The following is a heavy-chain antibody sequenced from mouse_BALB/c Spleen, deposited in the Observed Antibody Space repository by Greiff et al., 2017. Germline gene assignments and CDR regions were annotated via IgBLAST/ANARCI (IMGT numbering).Heavy chain of an antibody. D-gene: IGHD1-2*01. Sequence: EVQGVESGGGLVKPGGSLKLSCAASGFTFSSYAMSWVRQTPEKRLEWVATISSGGSYTYYPDSVKGRFTISRDNAKNTLYLQMSSLRSEDTAMYYCARRTTAKGYYFDYWGQGTTLTVSS. V-gene: IGHV5-9-3*01. CDR1: GFTFSSYA. CDR3: ARRTTAKGYYFDY. CDR2: ISSGGSYT. J-gene: IGHJ2*01.